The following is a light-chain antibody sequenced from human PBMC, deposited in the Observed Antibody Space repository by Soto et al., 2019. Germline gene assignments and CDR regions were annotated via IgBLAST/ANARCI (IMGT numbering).Light chain of an antibody. J-gene: IGKJ1*01. CDR3: QQLNSYPRT. V-gene: IGKV1-39*01. CDR2: AAS. Sequence: DIQMTQSPSSLSASVGDRVTITCRASQSISSYLNWYQQKPGKAPKLLIYAASSLQSGVPSRFSGSGSGTDFTLTISSLQPEDTATYYCQQLNSYPRTFGQGTKVDIK. CDR1: QSISSY.